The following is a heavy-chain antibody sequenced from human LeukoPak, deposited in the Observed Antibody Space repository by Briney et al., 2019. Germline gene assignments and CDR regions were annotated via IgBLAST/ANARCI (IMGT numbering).Heavy chain of an antibody. CDR1: GYTFTNYG. Sequence: GASVKVSCKASGYTFTNYGISWVRQAPGQGLEWMGWISADNGDTNYGQNLHGRVTMTTDTSTSTAHMELMSLTSDDTAVYYCARERVAQFPYNFYMDVWGAGTTVTVSS. CDR3: ARERVAQFPYNFYMDV. V-gene: IGHV1-18*01. D-gene: IGHD2-15*01. CDR2: ISADNGDT. J-gene: IGHJ6*03.